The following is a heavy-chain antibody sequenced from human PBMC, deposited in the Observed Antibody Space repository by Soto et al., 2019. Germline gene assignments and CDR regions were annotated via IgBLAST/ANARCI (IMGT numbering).Heavy chain of an antibody. V-gene: IGHV3-11*01. CDR3: ARDETKSAKYSYGPRYYYYYMDV. J-gene: IGHJ6*03. D-gene: IGHD5-18*01. Sequence: GGSLRLSCAASGFTFSDYYMSWIRQAPGKGLEWVSYISSSGSTIYYADSVKGRFTISRDNAKNSLYLQMNSLRAEDTTVYYCARDETKSAKYSYGPRYYYYYMDVWGKGTTVTISS. CDR1: GFTFSDYY. CDR2: ISSSGSTI.